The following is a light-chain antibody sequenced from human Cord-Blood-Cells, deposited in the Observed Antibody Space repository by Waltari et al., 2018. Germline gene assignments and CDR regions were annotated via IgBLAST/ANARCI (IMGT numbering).Light chain of an antibody. CDR3: QQNYSTQWT. Sequence: DIVMTQSPDSLTASLGERATLKCKYSQSVLYSSNNKNYLAWYQQQPEQPPKLLIYWASTREAGVPDRFSGSGSGTDFTPSISSRQAKYLAVYYCQQNYSTQWTFGQGTKVEIK. J-gene: IGKJ1*01. CDR1: QSVLYSSNNKNY. V-gene: IGKV4-1*01. CDR2: WAS.